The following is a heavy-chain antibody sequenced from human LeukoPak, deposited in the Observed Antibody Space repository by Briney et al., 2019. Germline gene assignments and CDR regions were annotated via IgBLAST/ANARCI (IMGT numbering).Heavy chain of an antibody. D-gene: IGHD2-21*01. CDR2: ISASGGST. Sequence: PGGSLRLSCEVTRFTFSNYAMTWVSQAPGKGLEWVSIISASGGSTNYADPVRGRFTISRDNFKNTLYLHMNTLRAEDTSVYYCAKDAINYYLGGGFYVTAYFDCWGQGTLVTVSS. J-gene: IGHJ4*02. CDR1: RFTFSNYA. V-gene: IGHV3-23*01. CDR3: AKDAINYYLGGGFYVTAYFDC.